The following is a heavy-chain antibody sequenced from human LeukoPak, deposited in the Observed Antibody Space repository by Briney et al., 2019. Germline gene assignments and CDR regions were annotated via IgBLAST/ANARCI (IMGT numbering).Heavy chain of an antibody. CDR3: ARYLGGARGGAFDI. CDR2: IYYSGST. CDR1: GGSISSYY. J-gene: IGHJ3*02. Sequence: SETLSLTCTVSGGSISSYYWSWIRQPPGKGLEWIGYIYYSGSTNYNPSLKSRVTISVDTSKNQFSLKLSSVTAAGTAVYYCARYLGGARGGAFDIWGQGTMVTVSS. V-gene: IGHV4-59*01. D-gene: IGHD2-21*01.